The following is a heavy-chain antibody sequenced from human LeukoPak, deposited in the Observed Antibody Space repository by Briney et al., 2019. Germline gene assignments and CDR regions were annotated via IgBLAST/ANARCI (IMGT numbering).Heavy chain of an antibody. J-gene: IGHJ6*03. CDR3: ARGDSSSWYGVYYYYYMDV. CDR1: GGSISSYY. V-gene: IGHV4-4*08. D-gene: IGHD6-13*01. Sequence: SETLSLTCTVSGGSISSYYWTWIRQPPGKGLEWIGDIYITGSTNYNPYLKRRVTMSVDTSKNQFSLKLSSVTAADTAVYYCARGDSSSWYGVYYYYYMDVWGKGTTVTVSS. CDR2: IYITGST.